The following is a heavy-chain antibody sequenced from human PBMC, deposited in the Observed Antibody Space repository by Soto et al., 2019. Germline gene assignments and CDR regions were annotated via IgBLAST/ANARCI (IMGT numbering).Heavy chain of an antibody. J-gene: IGHJ4*02. V-gene: IGHV3-21*01. Sequence: EVQMEESGGGLVKPGGSLRLSCVASGFTFGSHSMYWVRQAPGKGLEWVSSISGSSDYIFYADSVKGRFTISRDNTMNSLYLQMDSLRAEDAAVYYCGRAGSIVGGAARRPLDHWGQGTLVTVSS. CDR3: GRAGSIVGGAARRPLDH. D-gene: IGHD2-15*01. CDR1: GFTFGSHS. CDR2: ISGSSDYI.